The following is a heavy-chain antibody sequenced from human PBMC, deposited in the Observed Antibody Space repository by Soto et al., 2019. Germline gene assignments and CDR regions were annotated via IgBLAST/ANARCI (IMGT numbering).Heavy chain of an antibody. CDR1: GGSISSNY. D-gene: IGHD6-19*01. CDR3: AGAGGLGAVAVDY. Sequence: SETLSLTWTVSGGSISSNYWSWIRQPPGKGLEWIGYIYYSGTTNYNPSLKSRVTISVDRSKNQFSLKLSSVTAADTAVYYCAGAGGLGAVAVDYWGQGTLVNVSS. V-gene: IGHV4-59*12. J-gene: IGHJ4*02. CDR2: IYYSGTT.